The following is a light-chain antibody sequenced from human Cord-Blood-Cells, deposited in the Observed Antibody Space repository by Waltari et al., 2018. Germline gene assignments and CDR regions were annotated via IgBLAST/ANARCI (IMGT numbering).Light chain of an antibody. V-gene: IGLV2-23*01. Sequence: QSALNPPASVRGSPGQSIPVSCACTSRDVGSCTGVSWYQQHPGKAPKRMIYEGSKRPSGVSNRLSGSKSGTTASLTISAFQAEDEADYYCFSFAGSSTEVFGGGTKLSVL. CDR1: SRDVGSCTG. J-gene: IGLJ2*01. CDR2: EGS. CDR3: FSFAGSSTEV.